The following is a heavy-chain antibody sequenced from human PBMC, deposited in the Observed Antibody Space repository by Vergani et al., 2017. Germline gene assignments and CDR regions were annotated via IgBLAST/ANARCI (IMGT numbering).Heavy chain of an antibody. Sequence: QLHLQESGPGLVKPSETLSLTCTVSGGSITSSSYYWGWIRQPPGKGLEWIGNIYHSGGAYYNPSLKGRVTISVDTSKNQFSLEVTSVTAADTAVYYCGLLGYGGKGEGAFDIWGQGTMVTVSS. D-gene: IGHD4-23*01. CDR3: GLLGYGGKGEGAFDI. J-gene: IGHJ3*02. CDR2: IYHSGGA. CDR1: GGSITSSSYY. V-gene: IGHV4-39*01.